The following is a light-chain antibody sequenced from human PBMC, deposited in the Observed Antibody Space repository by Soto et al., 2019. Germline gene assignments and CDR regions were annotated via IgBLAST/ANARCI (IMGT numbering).Light chain of an antibody. J-gene: IGKJ4*01. CDR3: QQYYGSPLT. V-gene: IGKV4-1*01. CDR2: WAS. CDR1: QSVFYSSNSKNY. Sequence: DIVMTQSPDSLAVSLGERATINCKSSQSVFYSSNSKNYLAWYQQKPGQPPELLIYWASTRESGVPDRFSGSGSGTDFTLTSSSLQAEDVAVYYCQQYYGSPLTFGGGTKVEIK.